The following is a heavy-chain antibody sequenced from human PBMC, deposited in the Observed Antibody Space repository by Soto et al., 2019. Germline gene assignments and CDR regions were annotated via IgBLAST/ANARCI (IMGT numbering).Heavy chain of an antibody. CDR3: ARRFTTVTTRYFEY. V-gene: IGHV4-30-2*01. J-gene: IGHJ4*02. Sequence: SETLSLTCPVSCGSISSGGYSLSFLLQPPGKGLEWIGYIYHSGSTYYNPSLKSRVTISVDRSKNQFSLKLSSVTAADTAVYYCARRFTTVTTRYFEYWGQGTLVTVSS. CDR2: IYHSGST. CDR1: CGSISSGGYS. D-gene: IGHD4-17*01.